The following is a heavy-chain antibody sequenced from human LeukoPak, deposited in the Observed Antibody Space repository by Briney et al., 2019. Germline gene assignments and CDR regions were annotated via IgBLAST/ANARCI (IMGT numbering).Heavy chain of an antibody. V-gene: IGHV4-30-2*01. J-gene: IGHJ6*02. CDR1: GGSISSGGYS. D-gene: IGHD3-10*01. Sequence: SETLSLTCAVSGGSISSGGYSWTWIRQPPGEGLEWIGYIYHSGSTSYTPSLESRVTISVDRSKNQFSLKLSSVTAAGTAVYYCARGGSYGVDVWGQGTTVTVSS. CDR2: IYHSGST. CDR3: ARGGSYGVDV.